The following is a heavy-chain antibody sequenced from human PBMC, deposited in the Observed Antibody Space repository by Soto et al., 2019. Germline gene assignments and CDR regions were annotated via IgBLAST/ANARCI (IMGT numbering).Heavy chain of an antibody. D-gene: IGHD3-22*01. Sequence: QLQLQESGSGLVKASQTLSLTCAVSGGSISSGGYSWSWIRQPPGKGLEWIGYIYHGSTYYNPSLKSRVTISIDRSKNQFSLKLSSVTAADTDVYYCASSGSRGIGAFDIWGQGTMVTVSS. CDR1: GGSISSGGYS. V-gene: IGHV4-30-2*01. CDR3: ASSGSRGIGAFDI. J-gene: IGHJ3*02. CDR2: IYHGST.